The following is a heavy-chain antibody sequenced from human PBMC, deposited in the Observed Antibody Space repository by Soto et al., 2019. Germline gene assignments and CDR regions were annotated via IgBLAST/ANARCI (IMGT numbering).Heavy chain of an antibody. CDR3: ARCAVAGIAYWFDP. Sequence: GESLKISCKASGYNFSNYWIAWVRQMPGKGLEWMGIIYPGNSDTRYSPSFQGQVTISADKSISTAYLQWSSLKASDTAIFYCARCAVAGIAYWFDPWGQRTPVTVSS. J-gene: IGHJ5*02. V-gene: IGHV5-51*01. CDR2: IYPGNSDT. D-gene: IGHD6-13*01. CDR1: GYNFSNYW.